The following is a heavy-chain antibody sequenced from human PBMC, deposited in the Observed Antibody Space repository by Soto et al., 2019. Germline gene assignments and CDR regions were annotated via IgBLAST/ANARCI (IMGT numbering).Heavy chain of an antibody. D-gene: IGHD6-6*01. CDR3: ARTGGGMAARPLEY. CDR1: GYMFTTYG. Sequence: QVQLVQSGGEVKKPGASVEVSCRTSGYMFTTYGMSWVRQAPGQGLEWMAWISAYNGNKKYAQKFQCRVTMATDTSTSTVPMELRNLTSDDTGTYFCARTGGGMAARPLEYWGQGTLVTVSS. CDR2: ISAYNGNK. V-gene: IGHV1-18*04. J-gene: IGHJ4*02.